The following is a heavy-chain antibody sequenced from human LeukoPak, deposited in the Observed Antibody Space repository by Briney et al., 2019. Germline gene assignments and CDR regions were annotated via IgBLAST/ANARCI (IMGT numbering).Heavy chain of an antibody. V-gene: IGHV3-7*03. Sequence: PGGSLRLSCAASGFPFSSYWMNWVRQAPGKGLEWVANIKQDGNEKNYVDSVRGRFTISRDNAKNSLYLQMNSLGADDTAVYYCASYPTPGIAAAGTSNYWGQGTLVTVSS. CDR1: GFPFSSYW. J-gene: IGHJ4*02. CDR2: IKQDGNEK. D-gene: IGHD6-13*01. CDR3: ASYPTPGIAAAGTSNY.